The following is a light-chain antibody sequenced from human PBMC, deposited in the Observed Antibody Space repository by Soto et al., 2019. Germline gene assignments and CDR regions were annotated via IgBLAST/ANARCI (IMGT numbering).Light chain of an antibody. V-gene: IGLV2-14*03. CDR1: TNDVCGYNY. Sequence: QSALTQPASVSGSPGQSITISCSGTTNDVCGYNYVSWYQQHPGKDPQLLIYGVTDRPSGVSSRFSGSKSGNAASLTISGLQAEDEGDYSCSSYTAGSTMIFGGGTKVTVL. J-gene: IGLJ2*01. CDR3: SSYTAGSTMI. CDR2: GVT.